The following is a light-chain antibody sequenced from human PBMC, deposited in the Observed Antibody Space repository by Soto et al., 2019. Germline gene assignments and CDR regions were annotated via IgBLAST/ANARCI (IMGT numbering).Light chain of an antibody. CDR3: TSYTSTSTYV. J-gene: IGLJ1*01. CDR2: EVS. V-gene: IGLV2-14*01. CDR1: SSDVGGYNY. Sequence: QSALTQPASVSGPPGQTITISCTGTSSDVGGYNYVSWYQQHPGKAPKLMIYEVSNRPSGVSNRFSGSKSGNTASLTISGLQAEGEADYYCTSYTSTSTYVFGSGTQVTVL.